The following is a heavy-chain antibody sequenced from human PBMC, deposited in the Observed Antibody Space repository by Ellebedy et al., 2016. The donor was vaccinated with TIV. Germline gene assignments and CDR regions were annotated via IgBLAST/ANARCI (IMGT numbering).Heavy chain of an antibody. CDR3: ARGWDSSGWPDY. CDR2: INPGSGHT. V-gene: IGHV1-8*01. CDR1: GYTFASYE. Sequence: ASVKVSCXASGYTFASYEISWVRQATGQGLEWMGLINPGSGHTVYAQRFQGRLTMTRDTSISTAYMEVSGLRSDDTAVYYCARGWDSSGWPDYWGQGTLVTASS. J-gene: IGHJ4*02. D-gene: IGHD6-19*01.